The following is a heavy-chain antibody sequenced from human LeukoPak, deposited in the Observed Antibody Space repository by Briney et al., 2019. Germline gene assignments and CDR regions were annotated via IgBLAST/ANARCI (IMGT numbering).Heavy chain of an antibody. CDR2: IYHSGST. V-gene: IGHV4-38-2*02. CDR3: ARGRRGIMVRGVRTTDAFDI. D-gene: IGHD3-10*01. Sequence: SETLSLTCTVSGYSISSGYYWGWIRQPPGKGLEWIGSIYHSGSTYYNPSLKSRVTISVDTSKNQFSLKLSSVTAADTAVYYCARGRRGIMVRGVRTTDAFDIWGQGIMVTVSS. J-gene: IGHJ3*02. CDR1: GYSISSGYY.